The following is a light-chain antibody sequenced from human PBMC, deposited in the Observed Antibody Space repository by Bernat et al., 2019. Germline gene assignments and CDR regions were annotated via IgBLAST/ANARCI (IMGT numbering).Light chain of an antibody. Sequence: QSALTQPRSVSGAPGQSVTISCTGTSSDVGGYNYVSWYQQHPGKAPKLIISEVNKRPSGVPDRVSGSKSGNTASLTISGLQAEDEADYHCFSYAGSYSRVVFGGGTRLTVL. CDR1: SSDVGGYNY. CDR2: EVN. J-gene: IGLJ2*01. CDR3: FSYAGSYSRVV. V-gene: IGLV2-11*01.